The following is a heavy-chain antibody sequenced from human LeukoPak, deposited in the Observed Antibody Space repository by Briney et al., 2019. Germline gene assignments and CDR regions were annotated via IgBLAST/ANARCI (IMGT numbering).Heavy chain of an antibody. CDR1: GFTFTSYT. J-gene: IGHJ3*01. Sequence: GGSLRLSCAASGFTFTSYTMNWVRQAPGKGLEWISYIRTSGGVVSYTDSVRGRFTISTDSARNSLYLQMNSLRDDDTAVYYCVRDQFYAFDVWGQGTMVTVSS. CDR3: VRDQFYAFDV. CDR2: IRTSGGVV. V-gene: IGHV3-48*02.